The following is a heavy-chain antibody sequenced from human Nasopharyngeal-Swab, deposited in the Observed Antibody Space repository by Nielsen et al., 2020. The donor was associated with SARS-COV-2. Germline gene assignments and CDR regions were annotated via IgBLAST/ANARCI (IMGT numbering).Heavy chain of an antibody. D-gene: IGHD6-13*01. CDR3: AKEDASKQLAED. J-gene: IGHJ4*02. CDR1: GFTFSSYG. Sequence: GESLKISCAASGFTFSSYGMHWVRQAPGKGLEWAAVISYDGSNKYYAGSVKGRFTISRDNSKNTLYLQMNSLRAEDTAVYYCAKEDASKQLAEDWGQGTLVTVSS. V-gene: IGHV3-30*18. CDR2: ISYDGSNK.